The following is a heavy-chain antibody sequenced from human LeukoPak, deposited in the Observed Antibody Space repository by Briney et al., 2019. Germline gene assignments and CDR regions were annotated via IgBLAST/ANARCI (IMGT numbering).Heavy chain of an antibody. Sequence: PSETLSLTCTVSGGSISTYYWTWIRQPPGKGLEWIGYIYYSGSTKYKPSLKSRVTISVDTSKNQFSLKLSSVTAADTAVYYCARGRFLDAFDIWGQGTMVTVSS. J-gene: IGHJ3*02. D-gene: IGHD3-3*01. CDR2: IYYSGST. CDR1: GGSISTYY. CDR3: ARGRFLDAFDI. V-gene: IGHV4-59*01.